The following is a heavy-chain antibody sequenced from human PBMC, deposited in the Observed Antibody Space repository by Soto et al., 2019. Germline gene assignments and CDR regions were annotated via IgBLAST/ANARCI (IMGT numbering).Heavy chain of an antibody. Sequence: GGSLRLSCAASGLTFSRYWMHWVRQAPGKGLVWVSHISSDGSTTTYADSVKGRFTISRDNAKNTLYLQMNSLRAEDTALYYCASEEMERPRGLCASVTTARREFHYWGQGTLVTVSS. CDR2: ISSDGSTT. J-gene: IGHJ4*02. CDR1: GLTFSRYW. V-gene: IGHV3-74*01. CDR3: ASEEMERPRGLCASVTTARREFHY. D-gene: IGHD4-17*01.